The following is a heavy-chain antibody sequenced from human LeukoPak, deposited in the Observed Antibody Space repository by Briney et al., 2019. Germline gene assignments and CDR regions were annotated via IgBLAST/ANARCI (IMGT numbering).Heavy chain of an antibody. CDR3: AREIIVVVLAAIRKNGNWFDP. J-gene: IGHJ5*02. CDR2: IYYSGST. V-gene: IGHV4-31*03. Sequence: SQTLSLTCTVSGGSISSGGYYWSWIRQHPGKGLEWIGYIYYSGSTYYNPSLKSRVTISVDTSKNQFSLKLSSVTAADTAVYYCAREIIVVVLAAIRKNGNWFDPWGQGTLVTVSS. D-gene: IGHD2-2*02. CDR1: GGSISSGGYY.